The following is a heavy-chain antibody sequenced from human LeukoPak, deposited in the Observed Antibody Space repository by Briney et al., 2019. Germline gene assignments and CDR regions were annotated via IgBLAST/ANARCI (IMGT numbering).Heavy chain of an antibody. CDR2: IYYSGST. Sequence: SETLSLTCTVSGGSISSYYWSWIRQPPGKGLEWIGYIYYSGSTNYNPSLKSRLTISVDTSKNQFSLRLSSVTAADTAVYYCARGGLRGYSYGQRFDYWGQGILVTVSS. J-gene: IGHJ4*02. D-gene: IGHD5-18*01. CDR3: ARGGLRGYSYGQRFDY. V-gene: IGHV4-59*12. CDR1: GGSISSYY.